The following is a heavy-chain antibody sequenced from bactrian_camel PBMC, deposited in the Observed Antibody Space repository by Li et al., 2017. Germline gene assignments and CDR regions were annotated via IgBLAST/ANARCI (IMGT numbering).Heavy chain of an antibody. D-gene: IGHD1*01. J-gene: IGHJ4*01. CDR3: VSSISGTWAGPNR. Sequence: VQLVESGGASVQNGGSLTLSCAASGYANIVRRYCMGWFRQAPGKEREGVAAVYGGGGSAYYADSVKGRFTISQDDAHTLSLQMNNLRPEDTAMYYCVSSISGTWAGPNRWGRGTQVTVS. V-gene: IGHV3S31*01. CDR2: VYGGGGSA. CDR1: GYANIVRRYC.